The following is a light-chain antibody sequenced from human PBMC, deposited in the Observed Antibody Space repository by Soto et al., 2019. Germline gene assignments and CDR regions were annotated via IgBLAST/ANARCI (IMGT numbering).Light chain of an antibody. CDR2: DAS. CDR1: QSVSSSY. V-gene: IGKV3-20*01. CDR3: QQYDTSSIT. J-gene: IGKJ5*01. Sequence: EIVLTQSPGTLSLSPGERATLSCRASQSVSSSYSVWYQQKPGQAPRLLIYDASSRATGVPDRFSGSASGTEFTHTISRVEPEDFAVYYCQQYDTSSITFGQGTRLEIK.